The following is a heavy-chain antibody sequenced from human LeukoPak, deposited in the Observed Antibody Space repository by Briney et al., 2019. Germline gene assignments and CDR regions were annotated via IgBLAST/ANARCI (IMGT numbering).Heavy chain of an antibody. CDR2: IYYSGST. CDR3: ARTTEGYCSSASCFGFSYSYYMDV. CDR1: GGSISSYY. D-gene: IGHD2-2*01. J-gene: IGHJ6*03. V-gene: IGHV4-59*01. Sequence: SETLSLTCTVSGGSISSYYWSWIRQPPGKGLEWIAYIYYSGSTNYNPSLKSRVIISVDTSKNQFSLKLSSVIAADTAVYYCARTTEGYCSSASCFGFSYSYYMDVWGKGTTVTISS.